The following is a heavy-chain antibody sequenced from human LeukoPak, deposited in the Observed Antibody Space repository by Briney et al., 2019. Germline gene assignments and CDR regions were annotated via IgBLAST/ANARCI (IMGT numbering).Heavy chain of an antibody. Sequence: ASVKVSCKASGYPFASYGISWVRQAPGQGLEWMGWISAYKGNTNYAQKFQGRVTITTDTSTSTAYMELRSLRSDDTAVYHCARDHGGKVDRYFDLWGRGTLVTVSS. V-gene: IGHV1-18*01. CDR2: ISAYKGNT. CDR1: GYPFASYG. CDR3: ARDHGGKVDRYFDL. D-gene: IGHD4-23*01. J-gene: IGHJ2*01.